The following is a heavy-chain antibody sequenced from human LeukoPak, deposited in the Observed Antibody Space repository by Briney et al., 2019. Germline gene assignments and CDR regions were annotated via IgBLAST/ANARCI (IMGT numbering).Heavy chain of an antibody. D-gene: IGHD4/OR15-4a*01. Sequence: GGSLRLSCAASGFVFSTYGMNWVRQAPGKGLVWVSRINSDGSSTSYADSVKGRFTISRDNAKNTLHLQMNSLRAEDTALYYCARLRPYSYYGLDVWGQGTTVTVSS. V-gene: IGHV3-74*01. CDR3: ARLRPYSYYGLDV. J-gene: IGHJ6*02. CDR1: GFVFSTYG. CDR2: INSDGSST.